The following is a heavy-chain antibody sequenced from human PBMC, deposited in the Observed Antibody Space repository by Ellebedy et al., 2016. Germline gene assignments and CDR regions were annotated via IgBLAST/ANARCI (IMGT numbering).Heavy chain of an antibody. V-gene: IGHV5-51*01. CDR1: GYSFTSYW. D-gene: IGHD6-19*01. CDR3: ARHDSEGAVALEGLDFDY. J-gene: IGHJ4*02. Sequence: ASVKVSCKGSGYSFTSYWIGWVRQMPGKGLEWMGIIYPGDSDTRYSPSFQGQVTISADKSISTAYLQWSSLKASDTAMYYCARHDSEGAVALEGLDFDYWGQGTLVTVSS. CDR2: IYPGDSDT.